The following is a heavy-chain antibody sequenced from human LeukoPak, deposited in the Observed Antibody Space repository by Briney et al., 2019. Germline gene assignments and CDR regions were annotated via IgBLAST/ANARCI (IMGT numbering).Heavy chain of an antibody. D-gene: IGHD3-16*01. Sequence: SETLSLTCTVSGGSISSSSYYWGWIRQPPGKGLEWIGSIYYSGSTYYNPSLKSRVTISVDTSKNQFSLKLSSVTAADTAVYYCARPSPYYDYVWGSPRGAFDNWGQGTMVTVSS. CDR1: GGSISSSSYY. V-gene: IGHV4-39*07. CDR3: ARPSPYYDYVWGSPRGAFDN. CDR2: IYYSGST. J-gene: IGHJ3*02.